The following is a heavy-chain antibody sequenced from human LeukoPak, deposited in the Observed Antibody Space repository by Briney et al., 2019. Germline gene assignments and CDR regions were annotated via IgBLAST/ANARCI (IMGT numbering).Heavy chain of an antibody. D-gene: IGHD2-21*02. Sequence: PGGSLRLSCVASGFTFSGFGMHWVRQAPGKGLEWVAIIWHDGSKKHYADSVKGRLTISRDNSKNTLYLDVNSLRAEDTAVYYCTRDSPNCGSDCNIWRAFDIWGQGTRVTVSS. J-gene: IGHJ3*02. CDR2: IWHDGSKK. CDR3: TRDSPNCGSDCNIWRAFDI. V-gene: IGHV3-33*01. CDR1: GFTFSGFG.